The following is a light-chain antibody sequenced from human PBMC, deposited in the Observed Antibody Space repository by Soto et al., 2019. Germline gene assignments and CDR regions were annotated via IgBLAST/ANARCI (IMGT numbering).Light chain of an antibody. J-gene: IGLJ1*01. CDR2: DVS. Sequence: QSALTQPASVSGSPGQSITISCTGNSSDVGGYNFVSWYQHHPGKAPKLIIYDVSNRPSGVSNRFSGSKSGNTASLTISGLQAEDEADYYCTSYTSSITYVFGTGIKVTVL. CDR3: TSYTSSITYV. CDR1: SSDVGGYNF. V-gene: IGLV2-14*03.